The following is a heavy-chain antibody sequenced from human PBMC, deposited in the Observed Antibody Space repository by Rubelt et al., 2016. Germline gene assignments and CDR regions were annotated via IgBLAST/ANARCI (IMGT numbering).Heavy chain of an antibody. Sequence: QVQLVQSGAEVKKPGASVKVSCKASGYTFTGYYMHWVRQAPGQGLEWMGRINPNSVGTNFARKFQGWVTMTRDTSISTAYMELSRLRSDDTAVYYCARGDGYKDYWGQGTLVTVSS. CDR1: GYTFTGYY. CDR2: INPNSVGT. J-gene: IGHJ4*02. CDR3: ARGDGYKDY. V-gene: IGHV1-2*04. D-gene: IGHD5-24*01.